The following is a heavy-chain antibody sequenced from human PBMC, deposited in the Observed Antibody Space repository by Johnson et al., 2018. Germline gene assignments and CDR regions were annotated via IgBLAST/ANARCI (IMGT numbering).Heavy chain of an antibody. Sequence: VQLVESGGGLVQPGGSLRLSCAASGFTFSTYDMHWVRQATGKGLEWVSAIVNTGARYYPDSVKGRFTISRENAKNSLYLQMNSLRAGDTAVYYCAKDMGTYGGMDAWGQGTTVTVSS. CDR2: IVNTGAR. D-gene: IGHD4-23*01. CDR3: AKDMGTYGGMDA. V-gene: IGHV3-13*01. CDR1: GFTFSTYD. J-gene: IGHJ6*02.